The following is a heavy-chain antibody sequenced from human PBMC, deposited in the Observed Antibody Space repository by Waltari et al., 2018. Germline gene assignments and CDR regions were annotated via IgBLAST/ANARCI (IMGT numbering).Heavy chain of an antibody. CDR2: IIPIFGTA. D-gene: IGHD6-13*01. Sequence: QVQLVQSGAEVKKPGSSVKVSCKASGGTFSSYAISWVRQAPGQGLEWMGRIIPIFGTANYAQKFQGRVTITADKSTSTAYMELSSLRAEDTAMYYCAKDMSAAAGTGGDYWGQGTLVTVSS. J-gene: IGHJ4*02. CDR3: AKDMSAAAGTGGDY. CDR1: GGTFSSYA. V-gene: IGHV1-69*08.